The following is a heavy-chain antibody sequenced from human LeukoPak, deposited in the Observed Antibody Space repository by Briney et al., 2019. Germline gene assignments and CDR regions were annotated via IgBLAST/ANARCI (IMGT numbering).Heavy chain of an antibody. V-gene: IGHV1-2*02. Sequence: ASVKVSCKAFGYTFTGYYMHWVRQAPGQGLEWMGWINPNSGGTNYAQKFQGRVTMTRDTSISTAYMELSRLRSDDTAVYYCAREQYYDFWSGYYAWGQGTLVTVSS. D-gene: IGHD3-3*01. CDR3: AREQYYDFWSGYYA. CDR1: GYTFTGYY. CDR2: INPNSGGT. J-gene: IGHJ4*02.